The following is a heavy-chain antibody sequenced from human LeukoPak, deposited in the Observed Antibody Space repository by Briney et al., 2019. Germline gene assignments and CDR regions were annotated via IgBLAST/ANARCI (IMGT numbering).Heavy chain of an antibody. CDR3: VMAPPGD. Sequence: GGSLRLSCAVSGFSVSDKHMAWVRQAPGKGLKWASVINSGGDTNYADSVKGRFTISREISKNTVFLQMDNLSSDDTAVYYCVMAPPGDWGLGTLVTVSS. V-gene: IGHV3-53*01. CDR1: GFSVSDKH. CDR2: INSGGDT. J-gene: IGHJ4*02. D-gene: IGHD2-21*01.